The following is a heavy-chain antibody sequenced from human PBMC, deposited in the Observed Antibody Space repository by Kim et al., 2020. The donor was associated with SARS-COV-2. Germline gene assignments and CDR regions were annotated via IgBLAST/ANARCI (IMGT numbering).Heavy chain of an antibody. CDR3: AAGPIYINYGMDV. J-gene: IGHJ6*02. CDR2: IVVGSGNT. CDR1: GFTFSNSA. Sequence: SVKVSCKASGFTFSNSAVQWVRQARGQRLEWIGWIVVGSGNTNYAQKFQERVTITRDMSRSTAYMELSSLRFEDTAVHYCAAGPIYINYGMDVWGQGTT. D-gene: IGHD2-8*01. V-gene: IGHV1-58*01.